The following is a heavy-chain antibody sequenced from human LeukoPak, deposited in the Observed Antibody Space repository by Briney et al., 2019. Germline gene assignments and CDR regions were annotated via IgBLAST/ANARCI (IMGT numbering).Heavy chain of an antibody. CDR1: GFTFSSYG. J-gene: IGHJ4*02. D-gene: IGHD1-14*01. Sequence: GGSLRLSCAASGFTFSSYGMHWVRQAPGKGLEWVAVISYDGSNKYYADSVKGRFTISRDNSKNTLYLQMNSLRAEDTAVYYCTTGPSWFDYWGQGTLVTVSS. V-gene: IGHV3-30*03. CDR2: ISYDGSNK. CDR3: TTGPSWFDY.